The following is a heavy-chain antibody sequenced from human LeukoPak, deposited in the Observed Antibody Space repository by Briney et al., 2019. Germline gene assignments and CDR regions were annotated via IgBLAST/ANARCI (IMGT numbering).Heavy chain of an antibody. CDR3: ARRGSAWQEDV. V-gene: IGHV4-59*08. CDR1: GGSISIYY. D-gene: IGHD2-15*01. CDR2: IYYSGST. J-gene: IGHJ6*02. Sequence: SETLSLTCTVSGGSISIYYWSWIRQPPGKGLEWIGYIYYSGSTNYNPSLKSRVTISVDTSKNQFSLKLSSVTAADTAVYYCARRGSAWQEDVWGQGTTVTVSS.